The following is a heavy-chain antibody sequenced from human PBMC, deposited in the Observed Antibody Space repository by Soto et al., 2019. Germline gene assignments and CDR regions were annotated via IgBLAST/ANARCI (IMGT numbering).Heavy chain of an antibody. CDR3: AREPVGTAYAMEV. Sequence: LRLSFVASGFAFSTYGMHWVRQTPGKWLEWVAVLGFDGGGRYYADSVKGRFTISRDNSKNTLYLQMDSLRGEDTALYYCAREPVGTAYAMEVWGQGTTVIVSS. J-gene: IGHJ6*01. CDR2: LGFDGGGR. CDR1: GFAFSTYG. D-gene: IGHD1-26*01. V-gene: IGHV3-33*01.